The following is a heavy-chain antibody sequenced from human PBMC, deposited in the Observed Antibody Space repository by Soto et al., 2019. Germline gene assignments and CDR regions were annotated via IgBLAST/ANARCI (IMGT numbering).Heavy chain of an antibody. CDR1: GYTFTSYA. CDR3: ARDLDTILGVVHYYYMDV. J-gene: IGHJ6*03. D-gene: IGHD3-3*01. V-gene: IGHV1-3*01. CDR2: INAGNGNT. Sequence: ASVMVSCKASGYTFTSYAMHWVRQAPGQRLEWMGWINAGNGNTKYSQKFQGRVTITRDTSASTAYMELSSLRSEDTAVYYCARDLDTILGVVHYYYMDVWGKGTSVTVSS.